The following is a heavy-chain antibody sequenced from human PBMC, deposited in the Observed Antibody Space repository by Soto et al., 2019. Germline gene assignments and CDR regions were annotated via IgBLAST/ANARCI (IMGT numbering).Heavy chain of an antibody. CDR1: GYTFTSYY. D-gene: IGHD6-19*01. V-gene: IGHV1-46*01. J-gene: IGHJ4*02. CDR3: ARDGRGSYSSGWYYFAY. CDR2: INPSGGST. Sequence: ASVKVSCKASGYTFTSYYMHWVRQAPGQGLEWMGIINPSGGSTSYAQKFQGRVTMTRDTSTSTVYMKLSSLRSEDTAVYYCARDGRGSYSSGWYYFAYWGQGTLVTVSS.